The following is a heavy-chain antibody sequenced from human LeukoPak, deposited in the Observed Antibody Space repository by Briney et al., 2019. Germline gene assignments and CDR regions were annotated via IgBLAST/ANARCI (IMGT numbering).Heavy chain of an antibody. V-gene: IGHV3-11*01. CDR2: ISSSGSTM. J-gene: IGHJ4*02. CDR1: GFTFSDYY. Sequence: GGSLRLSCAASGFTFSDYYMSWIRQAPGKGLEWVSYISSSGSTMYYADSVKGRFTISRDNAKSTLYLQMTSLRVDDTAVYYCAKRATAGGFDSWGQGTLVTVSS. D-gene: IGHD6-13*01. CDR3: AKRATAGGFDS.